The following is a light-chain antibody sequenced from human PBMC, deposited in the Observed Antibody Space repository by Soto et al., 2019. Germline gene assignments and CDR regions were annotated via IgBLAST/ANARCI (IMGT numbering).Light chain of an antibody. V-gene: IGLV2-8*01. CDR3: SSFSTSNYFV. CDR2: EVS. CDR1: ASDVAAYNY. J-gene: IGLJ1*01. Sequence: QSVLTEPASSSGSPGQSVTISCTGSASDVAAYNYVSWYQQHPGKAPKLIIYEVSKLPSGVPDRFSGSKSGNTAALTVSGLQAEDEADYYCSSFSTSNYFVFGSGTKVTVL.